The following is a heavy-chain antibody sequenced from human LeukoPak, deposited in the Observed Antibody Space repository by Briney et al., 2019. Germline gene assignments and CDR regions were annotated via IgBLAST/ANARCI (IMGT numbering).Heavy chain of an antibody. Sequence: SETLSLTCAVSGVSIGSGGYWSWVRQPPGKGLEWVGQIFYIGSAHYSPSFESRVIMSIDNSRNQLSLRFNSVTAADTAVYYCARHGSYSLAFWGQGALVTVSS. CDR1: GVSIGSGGY. J-gene: IGHJ4*02. V-gene: IGHV4-4*02. CDR3: ARHGSYSLAF. CDR2: IFYIGSA. D-gene: IGHD2-15*01.